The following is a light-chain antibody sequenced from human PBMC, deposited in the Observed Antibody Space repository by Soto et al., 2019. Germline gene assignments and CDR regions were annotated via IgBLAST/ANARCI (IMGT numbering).Light chain of an antibody. Sequence: QSVLTQPPSVSSAPGRKVTISCSGSRADIGNNDMSWYQQFPGTAPTLLIYDTHQRPSGIPDRFSASKSGTSASLGIAALQTGDEADYYCGTWDNTLSSTVFGGGTKVTVL. V-gene: IGLV1-51*01. J-gene: IGLJ2*01. CDR1: RADIGNND. CDR2: DTH. CDR3: GTWDNTLSSTV.